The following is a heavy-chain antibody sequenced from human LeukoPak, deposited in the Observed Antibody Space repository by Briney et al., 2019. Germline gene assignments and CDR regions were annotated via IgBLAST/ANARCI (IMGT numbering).Heavy chain of an antibody. CDR2: IKSKTDGGTP. Sequence: PGGSLRLSCAASGFTFSSSWIHWVRQAPGKGLEWVGRIKSKTDGGTPDYAAPVKGRFTISRDDSKNTLYLQMNSLKTEDTAVYYCTGVSRSSWYDYWGQGTLVTVSS. CDR3: TGVSRSSWYDY. CDR1: GFTFSSSW. V-gene: IGHV3-15*01. J-gene: IGHJ4*02. D-gene: IGHD6-13*01.